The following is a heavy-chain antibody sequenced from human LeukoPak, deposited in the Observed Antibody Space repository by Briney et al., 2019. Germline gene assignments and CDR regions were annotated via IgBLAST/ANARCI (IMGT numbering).Heavy chain of an antibody. J-gene: IGHJ5*02. D-gene: IGHD4-17*01. CDR3: ASLYGDYVSGWFDP. Sequence: PSETLSLTCAVYGGSFSGYYWSWIRQPPGKGLEWIGEINHSGSTNYNPSLKSRVTISVDTSKNQFSLKLSSVTAADTAVYYCASLYGDYVSGWFDPWGQGTLVTVSS. CDR2: INHSGST. V-gene: IGHV4-34*01. CDR1: GGSFSGYY.